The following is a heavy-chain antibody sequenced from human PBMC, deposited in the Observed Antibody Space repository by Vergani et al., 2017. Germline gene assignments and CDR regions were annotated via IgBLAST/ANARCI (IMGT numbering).Heavy chain of an antibody. CDR1: GFTFSSYW. D-gene: IGHD1-1*01. Sequence: EVQLVESGGGLVQPGGSLRLSCAASGFTFSSYWMHWVRQAPGKGLVGVSRINSDGSSTSYADSVKGRVTISRDNAKNTLYLKMNSLRAEDTAVYYCARVEPWNDGLIDYWGQGTLVTVSS. CDR2: INSDGSST. V-gene: IGHV3-74*01. J-gene: IGHJ4*02. CDR3: ARVEPWNDGLIDY.